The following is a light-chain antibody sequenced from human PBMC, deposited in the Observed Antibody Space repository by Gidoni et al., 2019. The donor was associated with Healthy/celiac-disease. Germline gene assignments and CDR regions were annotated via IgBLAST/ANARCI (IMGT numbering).Light chain of an antibody. V-gene: IGKV1-17*01. CDR1: QGITHD. Sequence: DIQMTQSPSSRSASVGDRVTITCRASQGITHDLGWYQQKPGKAPKRLLYAASSLQSGVPSRFSGSGAGTEFTLTLSSLQPEDFATYYCLQHNSYPWTFGQGTKVEIK. J-gene: IGKJ1*01. CDR3: LQHNSYPWT. CDR2: AAS.